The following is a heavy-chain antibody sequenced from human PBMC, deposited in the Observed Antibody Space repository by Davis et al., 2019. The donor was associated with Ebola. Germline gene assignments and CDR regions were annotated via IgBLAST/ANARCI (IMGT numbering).Heavy chain of an antibody. J-gene: IGHJ3*02. Sequence: GESLKISCAASGFTFSSYWMHWVRQAPGKGLEWVAVIWYDGSNKYYADSVKGRFTISRDNAKNSLYLQMNSLRVEDTAVYYCARDTYGFGVVIRLTGAFDIWGQGTMVTVSS. V-gene: IGHV3-33*08. CDR2: IWYDGSNK. CDR3: ARDTYGFGVVIRLTGAFDI. D-gene: IGHD3-3*01. CDR1: GFTFSSYW.